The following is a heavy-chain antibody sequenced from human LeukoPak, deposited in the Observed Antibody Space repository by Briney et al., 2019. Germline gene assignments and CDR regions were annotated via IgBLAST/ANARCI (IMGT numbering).Heavy chain of an antibody. D-gene: IGHD5-12*01. J-gene: IGHJ4*02. CDR3: ARVGSGYDPLDY. CDR1: GFTFSSYS. CDR2: ISSSSYI. V-gene: IGHV3-21*01. Sequence: PGGSLRLSCAASGFTFSSYSMNWVRQAPGKGLEWVSSISSSSYIYYADSVKGRFTISRDNAKNSLYLQMNSLGAEDTAVYYCARVGSGYDPLDYWGQGTLVTVSS.